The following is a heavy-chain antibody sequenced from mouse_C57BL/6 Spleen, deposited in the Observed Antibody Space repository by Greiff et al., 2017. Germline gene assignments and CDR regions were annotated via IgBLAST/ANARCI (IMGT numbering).Heavy chain of an antibody. CDR2: IYPRSGNT. Sequence: VQLQQSGAELARPGASVKLSCKASGYTFTSYGISWVKQRTGQGLEWIGEIYPRSGNTYYNEKFKGKATLTADKSSSTAYMELRSRTSEDSAVYFCARSGVTTTTDGAFDYWGQGTTLTVSS. D-gene: IGHD2-2*01. V-gene: IGHV1-81*01. CDR3: ARSGVTTTTDGAFDY. CDR1: GYTFTSYG. J-gene: IGHJ2*01.